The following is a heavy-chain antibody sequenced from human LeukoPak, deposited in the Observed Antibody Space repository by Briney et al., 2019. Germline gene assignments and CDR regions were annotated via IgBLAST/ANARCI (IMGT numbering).Heavy chain of an antibody. CDR1: GYSFTSYW. V-gene: IGHV5-51*01. CDR2: IYPGDYDT. CDR3: ARGPKIYYDSSGYYYYYGMDV. Sequence: GESLKISCKGSGYSFTSYWIGWVRQMPGKGLEWMEIIYPGDYDTRYSPSFQGQVTISADKSISTAYLQWSSLKASDTAMYYCARGPKIYYDSSGYYYYYGMDVWGQGTTVTVSS. D-gene: IGHD3-22*01. J-gene: IGHJ6*02.